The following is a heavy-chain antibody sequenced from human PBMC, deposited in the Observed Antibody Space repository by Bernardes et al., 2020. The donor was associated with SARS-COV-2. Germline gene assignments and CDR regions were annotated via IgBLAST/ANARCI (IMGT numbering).Heavy chain of an antibody. V-gene: IGHV3-7*04. CDR3: ARVYYYDSSGFYSPGY. CDR1: GFIFSRYW. D-gene: IGHD3-22*01. J-gene: IGHJ4*02. Sequence: GGSLRLSCAASGFIFSRYWMSWVRQAPGKGLEWVANIKHDGGEKYYVDSVKGRFTISRDNAKNSLYLQMNSLRAEDTAVYYCARVYYYDSSGFYSPGYWGQGTLVTVSS. CDR2: IKHDGGEK.